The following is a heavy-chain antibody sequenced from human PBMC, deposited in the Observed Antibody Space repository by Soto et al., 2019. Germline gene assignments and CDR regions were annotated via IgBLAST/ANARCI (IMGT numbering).Heavy chain of an antibody. CDR2: IFPLTDIP. V-gene: IGHV1-69*04. Sequence: SVKVXCKASGGTXRNYPINWVRQAPGQGLEWMGSIFPLTDIPDYAQNFQARLTISADKSTSTAYMELSSLTSDDTAMYFCARGPLVVLNYFESWGQGTLVTXSS. CDR1: GGTXRNYP. J-gene: IGHJ4*02. CDR3: ARGPLVVLNYFES.